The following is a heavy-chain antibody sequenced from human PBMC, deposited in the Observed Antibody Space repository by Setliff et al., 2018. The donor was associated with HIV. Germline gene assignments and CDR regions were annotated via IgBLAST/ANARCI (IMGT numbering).Heavy chain of an antibody. CDR3: ATALTANWKFEPHFDF. J-gene: IGHJ4*03. CDR1: GGTFSSSA. Sequence: ASVKVSCKASGGTFSSSAISWVRQSPGQGPEWMGGIIPIFATTNYAQKFQGGVTITADESTNTAYMELSSLRSEDTAVYYCATALTANWKFEPHFDFWGQGTMVTVSS. CDR2: IIPIFATT. V-gene: IGHV1-69*13. D-gene: IGHD1-1*01.